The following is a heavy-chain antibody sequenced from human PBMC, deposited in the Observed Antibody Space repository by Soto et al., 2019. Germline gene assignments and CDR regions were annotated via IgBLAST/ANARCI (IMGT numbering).Heavy chain of an antibody. CDR3: AKVPLYYDILTGYYFDY. CDR2: ISGSGGST. D-gene: IGHD3-9*01. Sequence: GGSLRLSCAASGFTFSSYAMSWVRQAPGKGLEWVSAISGSGGSTYYADSVKGRFTISRDNSKNTLYLQMNSLRAEDTAVYYCAKVPLYYDILTGYYFDYWGQGTLVTVSS. CDR1: GFTFSSYA. V-gene: IGHV3-23*01. J-gene: IGHJ4*02.